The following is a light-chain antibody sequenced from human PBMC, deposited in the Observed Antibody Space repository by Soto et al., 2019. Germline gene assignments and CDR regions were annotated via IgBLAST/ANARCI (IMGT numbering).Light chain of an antibody. CDR1: SSDIGAYNH. V-gene: IGLV2-14*03. CDR3: ASYTTDKNMV. J-gene: IGLJ2*01. CDR2: DVS. Sequence: QSVLTQPASVSGSPGQSITISCSGTSSDIGAYNHLSWYQQHPGKVPRLIIYDVSTRPSDISYRFSGSKSGNTASLTISGLQPDDEADYYCASYTTDKNMVFGGGTKLTVL.